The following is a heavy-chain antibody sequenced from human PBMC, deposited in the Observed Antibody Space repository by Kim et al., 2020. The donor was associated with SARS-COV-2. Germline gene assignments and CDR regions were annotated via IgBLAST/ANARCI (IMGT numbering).Heavy chain of an antibody. Sequence: AESVKGRFTISRDKAKNTLYLQMTSLKAEDTAMYFCARDASTIFGVVTAGFWGQGTLVTVSS. CDR3: ARDASTIFGVVTAGF. J-gene: IGHJ4*02. D-gene: IGHD3-3*01. V-gene: IGHV3-74*01.